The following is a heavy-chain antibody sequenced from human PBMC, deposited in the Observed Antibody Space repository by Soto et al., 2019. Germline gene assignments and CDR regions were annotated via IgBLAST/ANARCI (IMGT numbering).Heavy chain of an antibody. D-gene: IGHD3-22*01. V-gene: IGHV3-72*01. Sequence: EVQLVESGGGLVQPGGSLRLSCAGSGFTLSDHYIDWVRQAPGKGLEWVGRSSDKPQGYSTAYAASVKGRFTTSRDESKNSAYLQMNSLKTEDTAVYYCVRDTYFSDSSGYTRCLDYWGQGTLVTVSS. CDR3: VRDTYFSDSSGYTRCLDY. CDR1: GFTLSDHY. J-gene: IGHJ4*02. CDR2: SSDKPQGYST.